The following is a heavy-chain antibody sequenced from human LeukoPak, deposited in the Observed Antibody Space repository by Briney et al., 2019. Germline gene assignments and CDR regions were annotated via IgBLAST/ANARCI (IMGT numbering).Heavy chain of an antibody. V-gene: IGHV4-4*07. J-gene: IGHJ5*02. D-gene: IGHD2-15*01. CDR3: ARHWSHSVAQFGRSYWFDP. Sequence: SETLSLTCIVSGGSISGYYWSWIRQPAGKGLEWIGHMDTSGHTNYNSSLMSRVTMSVDASKNQFSLRLTSVTAADTAVYYCARHWSHSVAQFGRSYWFDPWGQGTLVTVSS. CDR1: GGSISGYY. CDR2: MDTSGHT.